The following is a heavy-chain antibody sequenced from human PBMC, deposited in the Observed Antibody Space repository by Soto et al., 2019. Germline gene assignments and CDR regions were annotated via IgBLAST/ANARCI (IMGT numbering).Heavy chain of an antibody. D-gene: IGHD2-21*01. CDR1: GGSFSGYY. J-gene: IGHJ6*02. V-gene: IGHV4-34*01. CDR3: ARGVIPIMDV. Sequence: SETLSLTCAVYGGSFSGYYWSWIRQPPGKGLEWIEEINHSGSTNYNPSLKSRVTISVDTSKNQFSLKLSSVTAADTAVYYCARGVIPIMDVWGQGTTVTVSS. CDR2: INHSGST.